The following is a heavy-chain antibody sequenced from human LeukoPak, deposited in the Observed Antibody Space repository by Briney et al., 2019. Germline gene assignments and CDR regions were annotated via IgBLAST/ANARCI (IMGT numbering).Heavy chain of an antibody. D-gene: IGHD2-15*01. CDR3: ARGHYIAFDY. J-gene: IGHJ4*02. CDR2: ITSSGSTI. CDR1: GFTFSSYE. Sequence: GGSLTLSCAASGFTFSSYEMKWVRQAPGEGLELISIITSSGSTIYYADAETRLFTISRNNTKTSRFLQMNSLRAEDTAVYYCARGHYIAFDYWGQGSLVTVSS. V-gene: IGHV3-48*03.